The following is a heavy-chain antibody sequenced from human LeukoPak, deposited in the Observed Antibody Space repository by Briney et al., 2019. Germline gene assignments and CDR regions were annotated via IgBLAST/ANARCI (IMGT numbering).Heavy chain of an antibody. CDR3: ARDRRETMITFGGVMTAGWFDP. D-gene: IGHD3-16*01. CDR2: ISYDGSNK. V-gene: IGHV3-30*04. J-gene: IGHJ5*02. CDR1: GFSFSGYV. Sequence: GGSLRLSCAASGFSFSGYVMHWVRQAPGKGLEWVAFISYDGSNKYYTDSVRGRFTISRDNSKNTLYLQMNSLRAEDTAVYYCARDRRETMITFGGVMTAGWFDPWGQGTLVTVSS.